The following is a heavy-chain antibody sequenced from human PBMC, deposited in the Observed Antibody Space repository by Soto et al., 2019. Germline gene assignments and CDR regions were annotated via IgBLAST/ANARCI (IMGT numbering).Heavy chain of an antibody. J-gene: IGHJ3*02. CDR2: IYPGDSDT. CDR1: GYSFTSYW. D-gene: IGHD2-2*01. Sequence: XESLTISGKGSGYSFTSYWIGLVRQMPGKGLEWMGIIYPGDSDTRYGPSFQGQVTISADKSISTAYLQWSSLKASDTAMYYCAKRTNGAFDIWGQGTMVTVSS. V-gene: IGHV5-51*01. CDR3: AKRTNGAFDI.